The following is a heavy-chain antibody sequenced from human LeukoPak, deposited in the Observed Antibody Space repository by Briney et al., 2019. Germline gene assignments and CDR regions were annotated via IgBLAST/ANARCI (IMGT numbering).Heavy chain of an antibody. CDR2: ISSSGSTI. CDR3: AREGYYGNWYFDL. V-gene: IGHV3-11*04. J-gene: IGHJ2*01. D-gene: IGHD3-10*01. CDR1: GYTFTDYF. Sequence: SCKTSGYTFTDYFMNWVRQAPGKGLEWVSYISSSGSTIYYADSVKGRFTISRDNAKNSLYLQMNSLRAEDTAVYYCAREGYYGNWYFDLWGRGTLVTVSS.